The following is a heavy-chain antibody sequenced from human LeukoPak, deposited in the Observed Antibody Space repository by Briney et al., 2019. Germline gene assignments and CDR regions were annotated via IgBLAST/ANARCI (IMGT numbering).Heavy chain of an antibody. V-gene: IGHV4-59*08. CDR1: SDSTPSPY. J-gene: IGHJ4*02. CDR2: ISYTGST. Sequence: PSETLSLTCTVSSDSTPSPYWSWIRQSPGKGLEWIAYISYTGSTRYNPSFKSRVTVSIDTSKNQFSLRLTSVTAADTAVYYCARHFTVGGNYYFGHWDQGTPVTVSS. D-gene: IGHD3-10*01. CDR3: ARHFTVGGNYYFGH.